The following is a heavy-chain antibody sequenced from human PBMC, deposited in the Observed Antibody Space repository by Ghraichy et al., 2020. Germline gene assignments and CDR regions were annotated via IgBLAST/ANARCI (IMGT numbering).Heavy chain of an antibody. D-gene: IGHD2-2*01. CDR1: GGAISGSY. CDR3: ARDYSPGSSNRAFDP. V-gene: IGHV4-4*07. CDR2: VHSSGST. Sequence: SETLSLTCTVSGGAISGSYWNWIRQTSAKGLEWIGRVHSSGSTNYNPSLESRVTMSLDTSKNQFSLTLSSVTAADTAIYYCARDYSPGSSNRAFDPWGQGTLVTVSS. J-gene: IGHJ5*02.